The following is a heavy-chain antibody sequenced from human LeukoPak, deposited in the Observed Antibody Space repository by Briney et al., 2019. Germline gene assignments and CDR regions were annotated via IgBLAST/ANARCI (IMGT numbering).Heavy chain of an antibody. CDR1: GFTVSSNS. Sequence: PGVSLRLSCTGSGFTVSSNSMSWVRQAPGKGLEWVSFIYSDNTHYSHSVKGRFTISRDNSKNTLYIQMNSLRAEHTAVYYCARRAGAYSHPYDYWGQGNLVNVSS. D-gene: IGHD4/OR15-4a*01. V-gene: IGHV3-53*01. J-gene: IGHJ4*02. CDR2: IYSDNT. CDR3: ARRAGAYSHPYDY.